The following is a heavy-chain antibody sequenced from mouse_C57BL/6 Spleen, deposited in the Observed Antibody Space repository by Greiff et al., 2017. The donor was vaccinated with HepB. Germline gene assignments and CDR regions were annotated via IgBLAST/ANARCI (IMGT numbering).Heavy chain of an antibody. J-gene: IGHJ4*01. CDR3: ARRHDYDYAMDY. CDR2: ISSGSSTI. D-gene: IGHD2-4*01. V-gene: IGHV5-17*01. CDR1: GFTFSDYG. Sequence: EVKLQESGGGLVKPGGSLKLSCAASGFTFSDYGMHWVRQAPEKGLEWVAYISSGSSTIYYADTVKGRFTISRDNAKNTLFLQMTSLRSEDTAMYYCARRHDYDYAMDYWGQGTSVTVSS.